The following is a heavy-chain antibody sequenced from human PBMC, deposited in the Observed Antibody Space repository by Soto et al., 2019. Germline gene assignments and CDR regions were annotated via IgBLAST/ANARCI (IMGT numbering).Heavy chain of an antibody. CDR3: ARGVGYSSSRASYYYYYMDV. J-gene: IGHJ6*03. CDR2: INPNSGGT. D-gene: IGHD6-13*01. V-gene: IGHV1-2*04. Sequence: ASVKVSCKASGYTFTGYYMHWVRQAPGQGLEWMGWINPNSGGTNYAQKFQGWVTMTRDTSISTAYMELSRLRSYDTAVYFCARGVGYSSSRASYYYYYMDVWGKGTTVTVSS. CDR1: GYTFTGYY.